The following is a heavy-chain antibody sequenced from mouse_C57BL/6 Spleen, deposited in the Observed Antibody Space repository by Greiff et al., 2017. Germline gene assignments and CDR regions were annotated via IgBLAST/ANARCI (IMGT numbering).Heavy chain of an antibody. CDR1: GYAFSSSW. D-gene: IGHD2-1*01. Sequence: QVQLQQSGPELVKPGASVKISCKASGYAFSSSWMNWVKQRPGKGLEWIGRIYPGDGDTNYNGKFKGKATLTADQSSSTAYMQLSSLQSEDSAVYFCARRLYGNYPYYYAMDYWGQGTSVTVSS. J-gene: IGHJ4*01. V-gene: IGHV1-82*01. CDR3: ARRLYGNYPYYYAMDY. CDR2: IYPGDGDT.